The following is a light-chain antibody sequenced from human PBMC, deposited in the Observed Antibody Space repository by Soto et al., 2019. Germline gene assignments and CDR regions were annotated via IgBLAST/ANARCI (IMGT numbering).Light chain of an antibody. CDR1: QSVSSNY. CDR2: GAS. V-gene: IGKV3-20*01. J-gene: IGKJ4*01. CDR3: QQYGNSPLT. Sequence: EIVLTQSPGTLSLSPGERATLSCGASQSVSSNYLAWYQQKPLQGPRLLIYGASSTATAIPDRFSGSGSGTDFTLTITRLEPEDFAVYYCQQYGNSPLTFGGGTKIEIK.